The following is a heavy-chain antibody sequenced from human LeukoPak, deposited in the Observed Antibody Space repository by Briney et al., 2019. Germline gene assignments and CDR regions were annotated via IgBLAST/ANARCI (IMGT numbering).Heavy chain of an antibody. CDR2: ISHDGTDT. Sequence: PGGSLRLSCAASGFTFSTYVMHWVRQAPGKGLMWVSRISHDGTDTSYADSVRGRFTISRDNAKNTLYLQMNSLRAEDTAVYYCAKDRLSSGYYFDYWGQGTLVTVSS. D-gene: IGHD6-19*01. CDR1: GFTFSTYV. CDR3: AKDRLSSGYYFDY. V-gene: IGHV3-74*01. J-gene: IGHJ4*02.